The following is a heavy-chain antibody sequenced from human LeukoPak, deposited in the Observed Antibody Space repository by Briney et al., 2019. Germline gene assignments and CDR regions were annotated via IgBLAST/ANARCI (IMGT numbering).Heavy chain of an antibody. V-gene: IGHV5-51*01. CDR1: GYSFTSYW. CDR3: ARGYQYCSSTSCYRSRAIDY. Sequence: GESLKISCKGSGYSFTSYWIGWVRQMPGKGLEWMGIIYPGDSDTRYSPSFQGQVTISADKSISTAYPQWSSLKASDTATYYCARGYQYCSSTSCYRSRAIDYWGQGTLVTVSS. CDR2: IYPGDSDT. J-gene: IGHJ4*02. D-gene: IGHD2-2*01.